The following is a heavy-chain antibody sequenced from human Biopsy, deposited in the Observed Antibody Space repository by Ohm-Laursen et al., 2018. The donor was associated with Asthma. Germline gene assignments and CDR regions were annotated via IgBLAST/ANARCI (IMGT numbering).Heavy chain of an antibody. J-gene: IGHJ6*02. CDR1: GGTFSNFA. V-gene: IGHV1-69*01. Sequence: SSVKVSCKAPGGTFSNFAISWVRQAPGQGLEWLGGIMNVFGTTNNAQKFQGRVTITADESTSTAYMEVTSLRSEDTAIYYCARCQVGYSSGWSLLLKKIYYSGMDVWGQGTAVTVSS. D-gene: IGHD6-19*01. CDR3: ARCQVGYSSGWSLLLKKIYYSGMDV. CDR2: IMNVFGTT.